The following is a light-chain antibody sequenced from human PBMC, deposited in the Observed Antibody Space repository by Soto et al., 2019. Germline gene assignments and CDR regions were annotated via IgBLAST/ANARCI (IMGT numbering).Light chain of an antibody. Sequence: EIVMTQSQATLSVSPGERATLSCRASQSVSSNLAWYQQKPGQAPRLLIYGASNRATGIPARFSGSGSGTEFTLTISSLQSEDFGVYYCQQYNNWPQTFGQGTKVEIK. CDR1: QSVSSN. J-gene: IGKJ1*01. V-gene: IGKV3-15*01. CDR2: GAS. CDR3: QQYNNWPQT.